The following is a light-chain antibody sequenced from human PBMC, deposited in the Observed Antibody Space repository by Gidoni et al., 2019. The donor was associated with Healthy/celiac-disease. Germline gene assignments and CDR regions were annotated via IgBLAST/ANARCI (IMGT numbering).Light chain of an antibody. Sequence: YPSPLSASVGDRVTITCRASQSISSYLNWYQQKPGNAPKLLIYAASSLQSGVPSRFSGSGSGTDFTLTISVLHPEDFATYYCQQSYSTPHTFGQGTKLEIK. CDR3: QQSYSTPHT. V-gene: IGKV1-39*01. CDR1: QSISSY. J-gene: IGKJ2*01. CDR2: AAS.